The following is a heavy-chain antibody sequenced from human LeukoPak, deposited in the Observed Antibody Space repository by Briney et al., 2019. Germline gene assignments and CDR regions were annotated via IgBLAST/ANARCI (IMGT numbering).Heavy chain of an antibody. D-gene: IGHD3-16*01. CDR1: GYTFTSYW. J-gene: IGHJ4*02. CDR2: IYPGDSDT. V-gene: IGHV5-51*01. Sequence: GESLKISCKGSGYTFTSYWIACVRQLPGGGLEWMGIIYPGDSDTSYSPSFQGQVTISADKSISTAYLQWSSLKTSDTAMYYCARVLTGGSRFSDYWGQGTLVTVSS. CDR3: ARVLTGGSRFSDY.